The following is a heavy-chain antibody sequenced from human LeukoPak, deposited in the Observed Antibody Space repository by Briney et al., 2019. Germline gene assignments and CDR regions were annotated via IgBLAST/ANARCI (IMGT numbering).Heavy chain of an antibody. J-gene: IGHJ6*04. V-gene: IGHV3-23*01. CDR3: AKMKGATEYYYYAMDV. D-gene: IGHD5-24*01. CDR1: GLTFSSFA. Sequence: QPGGSLRLSCAVSGLTFSSFAMSWVRQAPGKGLEWVSAITGSAGATWYADAVKGRFTISRDNSKNTMYLQMNSLGAEDTALYYCAKMKGATEYYYYAMDVWGKGTMVGVSS. CDR2: ITGSAGAT.